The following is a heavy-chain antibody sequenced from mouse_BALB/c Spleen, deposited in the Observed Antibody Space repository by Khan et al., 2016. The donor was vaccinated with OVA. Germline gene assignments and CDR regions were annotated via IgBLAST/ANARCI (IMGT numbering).Heavy chain of an antibody. CDR3: TRREVYYVSHYFDY. CDR2: INTHTGEA. V-gene: IGHV9-1*02. J-gene: IGHJ2*01. Sequence: QIQLVQSGPELKKPGDTVKISCKASGYTFTNYGMNWVKQAPGEGLKWMGWINTHTGEAIHTDDFKGRFACSLETSASTAFLQIDILISEVMPAYCYTRREVYYVSHYFDYWGQGTTLAVSS. D-gene: IGHD1-1*01. CDR1: GYTFTNYG.